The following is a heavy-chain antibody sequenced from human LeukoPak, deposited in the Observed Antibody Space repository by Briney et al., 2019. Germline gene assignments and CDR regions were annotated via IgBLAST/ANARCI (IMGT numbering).Heavy chain of an antibody. CDR1: GFTFSSYD. J-gene: IGHJ4*02. CDR3: ANRPPGSGLDY. CDR2: GRYDGSNK. V-gene: IGHV3-30*02. D-gene: IGHD3-10*01. Sequence: GGSLRLSCATSGFTFSSYDTHWVRQAPGKGLEWVAFGRYDGSNKNYADSVQGRFTISRDNSKSTLYLHMTSLRTEDTAVYYCANRPPGSGLDYWGQGTLVTVSS.